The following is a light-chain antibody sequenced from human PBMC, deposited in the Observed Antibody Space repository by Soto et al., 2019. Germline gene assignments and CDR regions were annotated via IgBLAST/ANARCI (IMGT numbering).Light chain of an antibody. CDR3: LQSTNLHPN. V-gene: IGKV2D-29*02. CDR2: EVS. J-gene: IGKJ5*01. CDR1: QSLLHIAGQTH. Sequence: DVVMTQTPPSLSVTPGQPASISCKSSQSLLHIAGQTHLFWYLQKPGQSPHLLIYEVSNRFSGVTDRFSGRGSATDYTLKISRVEAEDVGVYYCLQSTNLHPNFGQGTRLEI.